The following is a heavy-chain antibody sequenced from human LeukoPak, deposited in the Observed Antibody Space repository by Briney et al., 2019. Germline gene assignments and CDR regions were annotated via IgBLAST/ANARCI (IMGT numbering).Heavy chain of an antibody. D-gene: IGHD3-16*01. CDR3: AKGGYDYALSASHLDY. Sequence: PGGSLRLSCTASGFTFGDYAMSWVRQAPGKGLEWVSAISGSGGSTYYADSVKGRFTISRDNSKNTLYLQMNSLRAEDTAVYYCAKGGYDYALSASHLDYWGQGTLVTVSS. V-gene: IGHV3-23*01. J-gene: IGHJ4*02. CDR2: ISGSGGST. CDR1: GFTFGDYA.